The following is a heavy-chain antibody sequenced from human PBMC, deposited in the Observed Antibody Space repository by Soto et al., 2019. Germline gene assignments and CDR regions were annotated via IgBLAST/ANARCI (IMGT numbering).Heavy chain of an antibody. J-gene: IGHJ4*02. D-gene: IGHD1-26*01. CDR1: GGSISSGGYS. V-gene: IGHV4-30-2*01. Sequence: PSETLSLTCAVSGGSISSGGYSWSWIRQPPGKGLEWIGYIYHSGSTYYNPSLKSRVTISVDRSKNQFSLKLSSVTAADTAVYYCDRGWEDQTSDYWGQGTMVTVYS. CDR3: DRGWEDQTSDY. CDR2: IYHSGST.